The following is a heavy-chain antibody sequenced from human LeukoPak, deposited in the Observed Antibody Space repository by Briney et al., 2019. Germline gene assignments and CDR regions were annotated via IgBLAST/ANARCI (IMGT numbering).Heavy chain of an antibody. CDR3: ARVRTDYDFWSGYRYYYYYMDV. CDR2: TYSAGST. Sequence: GGSLTLSCAASGFTVSSNFMSWVRQAPGKGLEWVSITYSAGSTYYSDSVNGRSTISRDNSKNTLDLQMNSLRVEDTAVYYCARVRTDYDFWSGYRYYYYYMDVWGKGTTVTVSS. V-gene: IGHV3-53*01. CDR1: GFTVSSNF. D-gene: IGHD3-3*01. J-gene: IGHJ6*03.